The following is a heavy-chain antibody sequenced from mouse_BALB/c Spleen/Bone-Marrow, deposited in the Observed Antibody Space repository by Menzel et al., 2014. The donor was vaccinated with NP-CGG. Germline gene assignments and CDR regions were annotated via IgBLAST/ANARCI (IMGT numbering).Heavy chain of an antibody. CDR1: GYTFTSYW. CDR2: INPSTGYT. Sequence: VQLVESGAELAKPGASVKMSCKASGYTFTSYWMHWVKQRPGQGLEWIGYINPSTGYTEYNQKFKDKATLTADKSSSTAYMQLSSLASEDSAVYYCARMGVWGWGQGTSVTVSS. J-gene: IGHJ4*01. V-gene: IGHV1-7*01. D-gene: IGHD2-10*02. CDR3: ARMGVWG.